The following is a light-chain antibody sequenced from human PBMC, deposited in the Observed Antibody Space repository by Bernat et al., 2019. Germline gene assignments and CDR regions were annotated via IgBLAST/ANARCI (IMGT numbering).Light chain of an antibody. J-gene: IGKJ2*01. CDR1: QGITRY. V-gene: IGKV1-16*01. CDR2: AAS. CDR3: HQYGSPFRS. Sequence: DIQMTQSPSTLSASVVDRVTITCRASQGITRYLVWFQQKPGKAPKSLIYAASSLESGVPSRFSGTGSVTDFTLTINSLQPEDFATYYCHQYGSPFRSFGQGTTVEIK.